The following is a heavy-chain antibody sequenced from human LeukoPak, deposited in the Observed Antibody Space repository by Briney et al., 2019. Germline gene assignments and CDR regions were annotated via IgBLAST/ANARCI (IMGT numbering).Heavy chain of an antibody. V-gene: IGHV4-59*02. CDR1: GGSVSSYY. CDR3: ARDWGFSYGHFDC. D-gene: IGHD5-18*01. Sequence: SETLSLTCTVSGGSVSSYYWSWIRQPPGKGLEWLGYIYYSGSTSYNPSLKSRVSISVDTSKNQFSLKLTSVTAADTAVYYCARDWGFSYGHFDCWGQGTLVTVSS. J-gene: IGHJ4*02. CDR2: IYYSGST.